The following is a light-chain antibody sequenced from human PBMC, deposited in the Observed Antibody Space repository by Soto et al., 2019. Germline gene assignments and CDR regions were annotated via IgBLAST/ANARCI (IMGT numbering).Light chain of an antibody. Sequence: EIVLAQSPATLSLSPGERATLSCRASQPISSFLAWYQQKPGQAPRLLIYDASNRATGIPARFSGSGSGTDFTLTISSLEPEDFAIYYGQQRANWPPFTFGQGTKLEIK. CDR3: QQRANWPPFT. V-gene: IGKV3-11*01. CDR2: DAS. CDR1: QPISSF. J-gene: IGKJ2*01.